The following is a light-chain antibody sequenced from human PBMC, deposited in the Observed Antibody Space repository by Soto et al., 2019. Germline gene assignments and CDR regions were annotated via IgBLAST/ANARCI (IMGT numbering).Light chain of an antibody. CDR1: QSVSSSY. CDR3: QQYGSSPKT. V-gene: IGKV3-20*01. J-gene: IGKJ1*01. Sequence: TQSPGTLSLSPGERATLSCRASQSVSSSYLAWYQQKPGQAPRLLIYGASGRATGIPDRFSGSGSGTDFTLTISRLEPEDFAVYYCQQYGSSPKTFGQGTKVDIK. CDR2: GAS.